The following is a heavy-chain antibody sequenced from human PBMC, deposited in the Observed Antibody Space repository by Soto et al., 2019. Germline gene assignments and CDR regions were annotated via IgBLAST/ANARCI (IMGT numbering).Heavy chain of an antibody. Sequence: PSETLSLTCTVSGGSISSGGYYWGWIRQPPGKGLEWIGSIYYSGSTYYNPSLKSRVTLSVDTSKNQFSLKLSSVTAADTAVYYCASDGSISTSYYYYAMDVWGQGTTVTVSS. V-gene: IGHV4-39*01. D-gene: IGHD2-2*01. CDR3: ASDGSISTSYYYYAMDV. J-gene: IGHJ6*02. CDR1: GGSISSGGYY. CDR2: IYYSGST.